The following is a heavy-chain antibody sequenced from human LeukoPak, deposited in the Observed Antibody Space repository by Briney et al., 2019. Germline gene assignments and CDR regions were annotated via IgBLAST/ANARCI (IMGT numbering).Heavy chain of an antibody. CDR3: ARDYWEIGYSYGYYFDL. CDR2: IYYSGST. CDR1: GGSISSSSYY. Sequence: SETLSLTCTVSGGSISSSSYYWGWIRQPPGKGLEWIGSIYYSGSTYYNPSLKSRVTISVDTSKNQFSLKLSSVTAADTAVYYCARDYWEIGYSYGYYFDLWGRGTLVTVSS. D-gene: IGHD5-18*01. V-gene: IGHV4-39*07. J-gene: IGHJ2*01.